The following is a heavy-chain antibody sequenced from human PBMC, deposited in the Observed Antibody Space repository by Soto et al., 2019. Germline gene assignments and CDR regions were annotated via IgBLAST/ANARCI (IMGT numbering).Heavy chain of an antibody. D-gene: IGHD4-17*01. CDR3: ARDGTTGTANYHYAMDV. Sequence: GGSLRLSCVASGFTLSSYHMDWVRQAPGKGLEWISYIHASSISNIYYADSVKGRFTISRDNAKNSLYLQMDSLRAEDTAVYYCARDGTTGTANYHYAMDVGGQGTTVTVSS. CDR2: IHASSISNI. CDR1: GFTLSSYH. V-gene: IGHV3-48*03. J-gene: IGHJ6*02.